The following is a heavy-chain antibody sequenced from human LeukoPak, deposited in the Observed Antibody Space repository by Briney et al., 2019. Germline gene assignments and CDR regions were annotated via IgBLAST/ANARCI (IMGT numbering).Heavy chain of an antibody. CDR1: GGSISSGGYS. D-gene: IGHD2-2*01. CDR3: AGGRRGYCSSTSCYYRDNWFDP. CDR2: IYHSGST. Sequence: PSQTLSLTCAVSGGSISSGGYSWSWIRQPPGKGLEWIGYIYHSGSTYYNPSLKSRVTISVDRSKNQFSLKLSSVTAADTAVYYCAGGRRGYCSSTSCYYRDNWFDPWGQGTLVTVSS. J-gene: IGHJ5*02. V-gene: IGHV4-30-2*01.